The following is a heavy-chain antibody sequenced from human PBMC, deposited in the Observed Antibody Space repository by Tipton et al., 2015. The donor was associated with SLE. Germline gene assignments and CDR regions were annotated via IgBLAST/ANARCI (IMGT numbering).Heavy chain of an antibody. D-gene: IGHD6-13*01. Sequence: VQLVQSGGGLVQPGGSLRLSCAASGFTITSYTMNWVRQTPGKGLEWVSYISSRNTSMYYADSVKGRFTISRDNAKNSLYLQMNSLRAEDTAVYYCARDIAAAAGSWYYYYGMDVWGQGTTVTVSS. CDR3: ARDIAAAAGSWYYYYGMDV. V-gene: IGHV3-48*04. CDR2: ISSRNTSM. J-gene: IGHJ6*02. CDR1: GFTITSYT.